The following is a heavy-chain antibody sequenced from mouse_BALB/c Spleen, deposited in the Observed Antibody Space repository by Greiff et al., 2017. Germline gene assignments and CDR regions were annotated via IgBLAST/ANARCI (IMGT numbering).Heavy chain of an antibody. J-gene: IGHJ2*01. V-gene: IGHV5-6*02. Sequence: DVKLVESGGDLVKPGGSLKLSCAASGFTFSSYGMSWVRQTPDKRLEWVATISSGGSYTYYPDSVKGRFTISRDNAKNTLYLQMSSLKSEDTAMYYCARHEITTVVAVDYWGQGTTLTVSS. CDR3: ARHEITTVVAVDY. CDR2: ISSGGSYT. D-gene: IGHD1-1*01. CDR1: GFTFSSYG.